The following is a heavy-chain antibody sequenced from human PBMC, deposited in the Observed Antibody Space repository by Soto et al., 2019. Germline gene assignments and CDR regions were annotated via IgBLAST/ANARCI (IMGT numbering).Heavy chain of an antibody. CDR1: GFTFSSYW. V-gene: IGHV3-74*01. Sequence: PGGSLRLSCAASGFTFSSYWMHWVRQAPGKGLVWVSRISSDETSTSYADSVKGRFTISRDNAKNTLYLQMNSLRADDTAVYYCAVRGDITGTTHRYYYALDVWGQGTTVTV. CDR3: AVRGDITGTTHRYYYALDV. D-gene: IGHD1-7*01. CDR2: ISSDETST. J-gene: IGHJ6*02.